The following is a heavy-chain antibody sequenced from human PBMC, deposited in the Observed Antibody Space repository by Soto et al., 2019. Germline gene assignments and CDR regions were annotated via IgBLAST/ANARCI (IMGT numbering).Heavy chain of an antibody. CDR1: GFTFDDYA. V-gene: IGHV3-9*01. Sequence: PGGSLRLSCAASGFTFDDYAIHWVRQAPGKGLEWVSGISWNSGNIGYADSVKGRFTISRDNAKNSLYLQMNSLRAEDTALYYCAKDLRAVAGSTSYFDHWGQGTLVTVSS. CDR2: ISWNSGNI. D-gene: IGHD6-19*01. J-gene: IGHJ4*02. CDR3: AKDLRAVAGSTSYFDH.